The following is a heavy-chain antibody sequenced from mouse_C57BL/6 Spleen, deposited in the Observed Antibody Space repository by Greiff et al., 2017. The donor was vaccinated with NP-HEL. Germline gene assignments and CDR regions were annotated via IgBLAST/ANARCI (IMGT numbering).Heavy chain of an antibody. CDR1: GYSITSGYY. Sequence: EVQVVESGPGLVKPSQSLSLTCSVTGYSITSGYYWNWIRQFPGNKLEWMGYISYDGSNNYNPSLKNRISITRDTSKNQFFLKLNSVTTEDTATYYCARGGYGNSFDYWGQGTTLTVSS. J-gene: IGHJ2*01. D-gene: IGHD2-10*02. CDR2: ISYDGSN. CDR3: ARGGYGNSFDY. V-gene: IGHV3-6*01.